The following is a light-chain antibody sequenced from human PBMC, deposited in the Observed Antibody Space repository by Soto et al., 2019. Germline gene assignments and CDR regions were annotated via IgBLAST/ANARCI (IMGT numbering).Light chain of an antibody. CDR3: QQYENWPRT. CDR1: QSVSSN. V-gene: IGKV3-15*01. CDR2: DAS. J-gene: IGKJ1*01. Sequence: EIVMTQSPSTLSVSPGERATLSCRASQSVSSNFSWYQQHPGQAPRLLMFDASTRAAGVPPRFSGSWSGKEFILIISRQQSEDFAVYYWQQYENWPRTFGQGTQVQIK.